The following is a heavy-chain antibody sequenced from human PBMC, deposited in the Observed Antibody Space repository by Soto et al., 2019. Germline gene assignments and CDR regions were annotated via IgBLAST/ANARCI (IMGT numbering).Heavy chain of an antibody. CDR3: ARELPQRQGRNMDV. V-gene: IGHV4-31*03. CDR2: INHRGSL. D-gene: IGHD1-1*01. CDR1: GGSMTTGDQY. J-gene: IGHJ6*02. Sequence: SETLSLTCTVTGGSMTTGDQYWTWIRHRPGEGLEWFGYINHRGSLNYNPSLESRVSMSVDTSKNQFSLNLSSVTAADTAVYYCARELPQRQGRNMDVWGQGTTVTVSS.